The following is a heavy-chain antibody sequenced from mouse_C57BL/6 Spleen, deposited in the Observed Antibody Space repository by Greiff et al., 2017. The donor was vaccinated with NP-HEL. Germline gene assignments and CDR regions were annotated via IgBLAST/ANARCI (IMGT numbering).Heavy chain of an antibody. Sequence: VHVKQSGPVLVKPGASVKMSCKASGYTFTDYYMNWVKQSHGKSLEWIGVINPYNGGTSYNQKFKGKATLTVDKSSSTAYMELNSLTSEDSAVXYCARPSGGAMDYWGQGTSVTVSS. CDR2: INPYNGGT. J-gene: IGHJ4*01. CDR3: ARPSGGAMDY. V-gene: IGHV1-19*01. CDR1: GYTFTDYY.